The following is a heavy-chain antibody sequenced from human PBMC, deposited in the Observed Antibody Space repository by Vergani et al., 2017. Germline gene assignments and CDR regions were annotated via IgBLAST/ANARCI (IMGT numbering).Heavy chain of an antibody. CDR3: AKDATLRFPNY. CDR1: GFTFSNYA. Sequence: EVQLLESGGDLVQPGGSLRLSCAASGFTFSNYAMSWVRQAPGKGLEGVSTISGGFDVDSTFYAYSVKGRFTSSRDNSKNTLFLPMNSLRDDDTAVYFCAKDATLRFPNYWGQGTLVTVSS. J-gene: IGHJ4*02. CDR2: ISGGFDVDST. V-gene: IGHV3-23*01. D-gene: IGHD4-17*01.